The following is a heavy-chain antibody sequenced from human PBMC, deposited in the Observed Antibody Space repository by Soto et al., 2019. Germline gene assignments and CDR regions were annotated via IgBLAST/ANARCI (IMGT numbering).Heavy chain of an antibody. V-gene: IGHV6-1*01. D-gene: IGHD3-10*01. CDR2: TYYRSKWYN. J-gene: IGHJ5*02. Sequence: SPTLSLTCAISGDSVSGNSAAWNCIIHSASRGLEWLGRTYYRSKWYNDYAVSVKSRITINPDTSKNQFSLQLNSVTPEDTAVYHCARDPYGSGSSPEDNWFDPWGQGTLVTVSS. CDR3: ARDPYGSGSSPEDNWFDP. CDR1: GDSVSGNSAA.